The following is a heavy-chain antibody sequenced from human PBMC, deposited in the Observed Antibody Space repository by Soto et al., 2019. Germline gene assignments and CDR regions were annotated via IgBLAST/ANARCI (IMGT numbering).Heavy chain of an antibody. J-gene: IGHJ3*02. CDR1: GFTFSSYA. Sequence: GGSLRLSCAASGFTFSSYAMSWVRQAPGKGLEWVSAISGSGGSTYYADSVKGRFTISRDNSKNTLYLQMNSLRAEDMDVYYGAKGVAIICGVVNDALDIWGQGTMVTVSS. CDR3: AKGVAIICGVVNDALDI. D-gene: IGHD3-3*01. CDR2: ISGSGGST. V-gene: IGHV3-23*01.